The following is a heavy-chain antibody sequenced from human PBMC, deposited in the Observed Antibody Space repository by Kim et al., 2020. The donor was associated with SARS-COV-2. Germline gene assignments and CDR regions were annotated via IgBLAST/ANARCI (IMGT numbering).Heavy chain of an antibody. J-gene: IGHJ4*02. V-gene: IGHV4-59*01. D-gene: IGHD3-22*01. CDR3: ARTRRGYYDSSGYYLYYFDY. Sequence: SETLSLTCTVSGGSISSYYWSWIRQPPGKGLEWIGYIYYSGSTNYNPSLKSRVTISVDTSKNQFSLKLSSVTAADTAVYYCARTRRGYYDSSGYYLYYFDYWGQGTLVTVSS. CDR1: GGSISSYY. CDR2: IYYSGST.